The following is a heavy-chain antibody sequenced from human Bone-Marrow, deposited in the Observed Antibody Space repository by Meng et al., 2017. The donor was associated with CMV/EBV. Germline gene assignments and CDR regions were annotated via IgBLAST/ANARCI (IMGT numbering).Heavy chain of an antibody. Sequence: GGSLRLSCAASGFTFSTYSMNWVRQAPGKGLEWVSYINGGGRTIYYADSVKGRFTISGDNAKNSLYLQMNSLRAEDTAVYYFARLIPAAMYYYYGMDVLGQGTTVTVSS. V-gene: IGHV3-48*04. D-gene: IGHD2-2*01. CDR1: GFTFSTYS. J-gene: IGHJ6*02. CDR2: INGGGRTI. CDR3: ARLIPAAMYYYYGMDV.